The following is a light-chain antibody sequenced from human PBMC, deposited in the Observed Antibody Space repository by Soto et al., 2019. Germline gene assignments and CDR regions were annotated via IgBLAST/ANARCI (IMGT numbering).Light chain of an antibody. CDR2: RSN. Sequence: QSALTQPPSASGTPGQRVTISCSGSSSNIGNNHVYWYQQLPGTAPKLLIYRSNHRPSGVPDRFSGSRSGTSASLAISGLRSEDEADYHCAAWDGSLSGVIFGGGTKLTVL. CDR3: AAWDGSLSGVI. V-gene: IGLV1-47*01. CDR1: SSNIGNNH. J-gene: IGLJ2*01.